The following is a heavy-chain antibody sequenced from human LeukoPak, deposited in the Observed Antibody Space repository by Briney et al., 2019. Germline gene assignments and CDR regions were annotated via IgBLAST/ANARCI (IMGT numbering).Heavy chain of an antibody. CDR2: ICGSGGST. CDR3: AKDAVVLRYFDWWNPAFDY. V-gene: IGHV3-23*01. CDR1: GFTLCSYA. Sequence: PGGSLRLSCAAPGFTLCSYAMSWGRQAPGEGLGGGSAICGSGGSTYYADSVKGRFTISRDNSKNTLYLQMNSLRAEDTAVYYCAKDAVVLRYFDWWNPAFDYWGQGTLVTVSS. D-gene: IGHD3-9*01. J-gene: IGHJ4*02.